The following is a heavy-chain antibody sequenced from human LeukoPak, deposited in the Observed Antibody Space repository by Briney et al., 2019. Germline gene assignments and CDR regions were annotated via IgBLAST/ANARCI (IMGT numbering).Heavy chain of an antibody. D-gene: IGHD3-22*01. CDR3: AKNYYDSSGLFDY. J-gene: IGHJ4*02. CDR1: GFTFSSYS. Sequence: GGSLRLSCAASGFTFSSYSMNWVRQAPGKGLEWVSSISSSGSYIYYADSVKGRFTISRDNAKNSLHLQMNSLRAEDTAVYYCAKNYYDSSGLFDYWGQGTLVIVSS. V-gene: IGHV3-21*01. CDR2: ISSSGSYI.